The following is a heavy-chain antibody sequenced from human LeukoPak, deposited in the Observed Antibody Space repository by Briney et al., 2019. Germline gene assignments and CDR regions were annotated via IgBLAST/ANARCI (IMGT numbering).Heavy chain of an antibody. CDR2: MNPNSGNT. CDR3: ARGLTTTVVTLFDY. V-gene: IGHV1-8*03. D-gene: IGHD4-23*01. J-gene: IGHJ4*02. CDR1: GYTFTSYD. Sequence: ASVNVSCKASGYTFTSYDINWVRQATGQGLEWMGWMNPNSGNTGYAQKFQGRVTITRNTSISTAYMELSSLRSEDTAVYYCARGLTTTVVTLFDYWGQGTLVTVSS.